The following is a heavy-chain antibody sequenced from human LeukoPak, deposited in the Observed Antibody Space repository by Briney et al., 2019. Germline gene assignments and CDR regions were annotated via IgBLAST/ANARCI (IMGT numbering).Heavy chain of an antibody. Sequence: ASETLSLTCTVSGGSISSSSYYWGWIRQPPGKGLEWIGSIYYSGSTYYNPSLKSRVTISVDTSKNQFSLKLSSVTAADTAVYYCAREGSGSYYGYYYYYVDVWGKGTTVTVSS. CDR2: IYYSGST. J-gene: IGHJ6*03. D-gene: IGHD1-26*01. V-gene: IGHV4-39*07. CDR1: GGSISSSSYY. CDR3: AREGSGSYYGYYYYYVDV.